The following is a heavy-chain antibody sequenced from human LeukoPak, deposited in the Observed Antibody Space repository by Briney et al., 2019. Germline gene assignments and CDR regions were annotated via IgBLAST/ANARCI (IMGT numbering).Heavy chain of an antibody. V-gene: IGHV1-2*02. J-gene: IGHJ4*02. CDR2: VNPNSSGT. CDR1: GYTFTGYY. CDR3: ARAGFPYYYDSSGYYSFNFADY. Sequence: ASVKVSCKASGYTFTGYYMHWVRQAPGQGLEWMGWVNPNSSGTNYAQKFQGRVTMTRDTSISTAYMELSRLRSDDTAVYYCARAGFPYYYDSSGYYSFNFADYWGQGTLVTVSS. D-gene: IGHD3-22*01.